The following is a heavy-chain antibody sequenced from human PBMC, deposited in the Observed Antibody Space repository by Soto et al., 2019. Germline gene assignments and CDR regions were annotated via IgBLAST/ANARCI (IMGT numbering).Heavy chain of an antibody. CDR2: IYHSGST. J-gene: IGHJ5*02. CDR1: GGSISSGGYS. CDR3: ARVGFWSGYLNWFDP. D-gene: IGHD3-3*01. V-gene: IGHV4-30-2*01. Sequence: PSETLSLTCAVSGGSISSGGYSWSWIRQPPGKGLEWIGYIYHSGSTYYNPSLKSRVTISVDRSKNQFSLKLSSVTAADTAVYYCARVGFWSGYLNWFDPWGQGTLVTVSS.